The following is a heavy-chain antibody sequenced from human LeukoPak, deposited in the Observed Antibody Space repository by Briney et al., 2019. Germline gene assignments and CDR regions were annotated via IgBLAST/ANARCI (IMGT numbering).Heavy chain of an antibody. CDR2: NDDSGST. J-gene: IGHJ3*02. CDR3: ARTSCYYDSSGYSPLFSFDI. Sequence: SETLSLTCTVSGGSISSSSYYWGWIRQPPGKGLEWIGRNDDSGSTYYNPSLKSRVTISVDTSKNQFSLKLSSVTAADTAVYYCARTSCYYDSSGYSPLFSFDIWGQGTMVSLSP. D-gene: IGHD3-22*01. V-gene: IGHV4-39*01. CDR1: GGSISSSSYY.